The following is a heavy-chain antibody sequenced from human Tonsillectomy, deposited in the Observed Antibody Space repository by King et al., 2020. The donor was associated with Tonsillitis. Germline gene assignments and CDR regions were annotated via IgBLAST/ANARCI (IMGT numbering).Heavy chain of an antibody. CDR2: ISYDGSNK. V-gene: IGHV3-30*18. CDR1: GFTFSSYG. D-gene: IGHD2-2*02. J-gene: IGHJ4*02. Sequence: QLVQSGGGVVQPGRSLRLSCAASGFTFSSYGMHWVRQAPGKGLEWVAVISYDGSNKYYADSVKGRFTISRDNSKNTLYMQMNSLRVEDTAVYYCAKDQEAYHQRYLFDYWGQGTLVTVYS. CDR3: AKDQEAYHQRYLFDY.